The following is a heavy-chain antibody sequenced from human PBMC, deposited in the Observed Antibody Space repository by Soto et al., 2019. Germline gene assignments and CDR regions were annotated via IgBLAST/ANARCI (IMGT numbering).Heavy chain of an antibody. V-gene: IGHV4-59*01. J-gene: IGHJ3*02. CDR2: IYYSGTT. CDR1: SGSIGTYF. Sequence: QVQLRESGPGLVKPSETLSLTCTVSSGSIGTYFWSWIRQPPGKGLEWIGYIYYSGTTNYNPSLKSRVTIFLDTSKNQFSLRLSSATTADTAVYYCARGRGGTDDAFDIWGQGTLVTVSS. CDR3: ARGRGGTDDAFDI. D-gene: IGHD1-26*01.